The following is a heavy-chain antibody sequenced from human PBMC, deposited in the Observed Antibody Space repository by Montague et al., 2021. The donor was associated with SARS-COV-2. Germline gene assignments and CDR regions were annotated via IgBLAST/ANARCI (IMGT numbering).Heavy chain of an antibody. Sequence: SLRLSCAASGFTFSSYTMAWVRQAPGKGLEWVSSITGSGGTTDYAASVKGRFTIIRDNSDNTLYLQMNSLRAEDTAVYHCAKTAVTTDGWFDPWGQGTLVSGSA. CDR3: AKTAVTTDGWFDP. D-gene: IGHD4-17*01. CDR2: ITGSGGTT. J-gene: IGHJ5*02. V-gene: IGHV3-23*01. CDR1: GFTFSSYT.